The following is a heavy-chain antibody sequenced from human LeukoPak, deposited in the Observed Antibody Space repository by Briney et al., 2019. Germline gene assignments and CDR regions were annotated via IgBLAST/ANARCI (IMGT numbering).Heavy chain of an antibody. CDR3: AKDLREGYYDESGTLDY. D-gene: IGHD5-24*01. Sequence: PGGSLRLSCAASGFTFSSYWMSWVRQAPGKGLEWVANIKQDGSEKYYVDSVKGRFTISRDNAKNSLYLQMNSLRAEDTAVFYCAKDLREGYYDESGTLDYWGQGTLVTVSS. CDR1: GFTFSSYW. J-gene: IGHJ4*02. CDR2: IKQDGSEK. V-gene: IGHV3-7*01.